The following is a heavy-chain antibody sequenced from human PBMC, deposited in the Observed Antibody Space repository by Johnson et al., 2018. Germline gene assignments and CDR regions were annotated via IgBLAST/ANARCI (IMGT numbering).Heavy chain of an antibody. D-gene: IGHD2-15*01. CDR2: IYTSGNT. CDR3: ARAYCSGGSCWGYFHH. J-gene: IGHJ1*01. V-gene: IGHV4-61*02. CDR1: GVSISSDNYY. Sequence: QVQLQESGPGLVNPSQNLSLTCTVSGVSISSDNYYWGWIRQPAGKGLEWIGRIYTSGNTNYNPPLKSRVTMSVDTSTNQFSLLLSSGTAADTAVDYCARAYCSGGSCWGYFHHWGQGTLVTVSS.